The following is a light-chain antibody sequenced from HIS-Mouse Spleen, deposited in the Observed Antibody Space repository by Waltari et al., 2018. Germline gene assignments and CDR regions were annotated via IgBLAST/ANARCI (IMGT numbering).Light chain of an antibody. CDR3: AAWDDSLNGVV. J-gene: IGLJ2*01. CDR1: SSNIGSNT. V-gene: IGLV1-44*01. Sequence: QSVLTQPPSASGTPGQRVTISCSGSSSNIGSNTVTWYQQLPGTAPKLLIYSNNHRPSGVPDRCAGSKSGTSASLAISGLQSEDEADYYCAAWDDSLNGVVFGGGTKLTVL. CDR2: SNN.